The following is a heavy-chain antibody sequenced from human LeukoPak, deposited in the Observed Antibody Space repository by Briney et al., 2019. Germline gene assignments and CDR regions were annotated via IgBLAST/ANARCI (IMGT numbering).Heavy chain of an antibody. D-gene: IGHD3-22*01. J-gene: IGHJ4*02. CDR1: GYTFTSYG. CDR2: ISAYNGNT. Sequence: GASVKVSCKASGYTFTSYGISWVRQAPGQGLEWMGWISAYNGNTNYAQRLQGRVTLTTDTSTSTAFMELRSLRSDDTAVYYCARDLDSSGYYQENFDYWGQGTLVTVSS. CDR3: ARDLDSSGYYQENFDY. V-gene: IGHV1-18*01.